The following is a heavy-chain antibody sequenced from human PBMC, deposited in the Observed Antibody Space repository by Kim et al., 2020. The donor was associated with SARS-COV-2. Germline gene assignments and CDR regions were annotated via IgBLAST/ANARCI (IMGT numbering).Heavy chain of an antibody. D-gene: IGHD3-10*01. CDR1: GGTFNSYA. Sequence: SVKVSCKASGGTFNSYAISWVRQAPGQGLEWMGGIIPIFGTANYAQKFQGRVTITADESTSTAYMELSSLRSEDTALYYCATSVTMVRGANDYWGQGTLVTVSS. CDR2: IIPIFGTA. CDR3: ATSVTMVRGANDY. V-gene: IGHV1-69*13. J-gene: IGHJ4*02.